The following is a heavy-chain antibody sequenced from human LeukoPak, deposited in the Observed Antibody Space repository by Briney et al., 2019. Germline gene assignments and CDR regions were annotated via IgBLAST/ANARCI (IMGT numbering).Heavy chain of an antibody. V-gene: IGHV3-48*03. CDR3: ARGYYYGLF. CDR1: GFTLSNYE. D-gene: IGHD3-10*01. J-gene: IGHJ4*02. Sequence: PGGSLRLSCVASGFTLSNYEMHWVRQAPGKGLQWVSYITSSGSTIYYADFARGRFTISRDVAKNSLFLQMSGLRAEDTALYYCARGYYYGLFWGQGTLVYVSS. CDR2: ITSSGSTI.